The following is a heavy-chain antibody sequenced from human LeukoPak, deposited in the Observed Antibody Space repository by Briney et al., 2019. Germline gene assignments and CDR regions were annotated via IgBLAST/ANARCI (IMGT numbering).Heavy chain of an antibody. V-gene: IGHV3-30*03. CDR3: ARPDYCGGECYWNYFDY. J-gene: IGHJ4*02. CDR2: ISYDGSNK. D-gene: IGHD2-21*01. Sequence: PGRSLRLSCAASGFAFSSYTMHWVRQAPGKGLEWMAVISYDGSNKYYADSVKGRFTISRDNSKNTLYLQMNSLRAEDTAVYYCARPDYCGGECYWNYFDYWGQGTLVTVSS. CDR1: GFAFSSYT.